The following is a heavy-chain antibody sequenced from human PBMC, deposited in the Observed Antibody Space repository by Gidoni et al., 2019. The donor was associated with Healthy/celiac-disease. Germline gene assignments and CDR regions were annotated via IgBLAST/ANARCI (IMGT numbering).Heavy chain of an antibody. CDR3: ARGDIVANTGEYYYYYYGMDV. J-gene: IGHJ6*02. CDR1: GFTFSSYW. V-gene: IGHV3-74*01. CDR2: INSDGSST. D-gene: IGHD5-12*01. Sequence: EVQLVESGGGLVQPGGSLRLSCAASGFTFSSYWMHWVRQSPGKGLVWVSRINSDGSSTSYADSVKGRFTISRDNAKNTLYLQMNSLRAEDTAVYYCARGDIVANTGEYYYYYYGMDVWGQGTTVTVSS.